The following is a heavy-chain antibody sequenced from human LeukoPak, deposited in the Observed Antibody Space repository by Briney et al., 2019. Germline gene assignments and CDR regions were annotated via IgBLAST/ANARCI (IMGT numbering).Heavy chain of an antibody. V-gene: IGHV1-46*01. J-gene: IGHJ3*02. CDR3: ARDQFGKVLLWSVPDRNAFDM. CDR1: GYTFTSHY. Sequence: ASVKVSCKASGYTFTSHYMHWVRQAPGQGLEWMGIINPSSGSTSYAQQVQGRVTMTTDTSTSTAYMALRSLRSDDTAVYYCARDQFGKVLLWSVPDRNAFDMWGQGTMVTVSS. CDR2: INPSSGST. D-gene: IGHD3-10*01.